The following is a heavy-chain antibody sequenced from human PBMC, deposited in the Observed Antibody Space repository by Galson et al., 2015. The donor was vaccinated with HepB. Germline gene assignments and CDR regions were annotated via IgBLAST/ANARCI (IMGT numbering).Heavy chain of an antibody. CDR2: MNPNSGNT. CDR1: GYTFTSYD. J-gene: IGHJ5*02. CDR3: ARRVSSIAAAGTGWFDP. Sequence: SVKVSCKASGYTFTSYDINWVRQATGQGLEWMGWMNPNSGNTGYAQKFQGRVTMTRNTSISTAYMELSNLRSEDTAVYYCARRVSSIAAAGTGWFDPWGQGTLVTVSS. D-gene: IGHD6-13*01. V-gene: IGHV1-8*01.